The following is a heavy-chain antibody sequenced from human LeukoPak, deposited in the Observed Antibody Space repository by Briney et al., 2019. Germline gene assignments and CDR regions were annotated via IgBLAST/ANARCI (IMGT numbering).Heavy chain of an antibody. J-gene: IGHJ4*02. CDR1: GYTFPSYD. Sequence: ASVKVSCKASGYTFPSYDINWVRQATGQGLEWMGWMNPNSGNTGYAQKFQGRVTMTRNTSISTAYMELSSLRSEDTAVYYCARGRGSSWYGGYWGQGTLVTVSS. CDR3: ARGRGSSWYGGY. D-gene: IGHD6-13*01. CDR2: MNPNSGNT. V-gene: IGHV1-8*01.